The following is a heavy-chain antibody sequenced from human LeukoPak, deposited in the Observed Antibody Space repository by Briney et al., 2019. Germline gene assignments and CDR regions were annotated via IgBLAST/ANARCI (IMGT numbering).Heavy chain of an antibody. CDR2: IYYSGST. J-gene: IGHJ4*02. CDR1: GGSISSYY. V-gene: IGHV4-59*01. CDR3: ARGLGLNWSEYYFDY. D-gene: IGHD1-1*01. Sequence: SETLSLTCTVSGGSISSYYWNWIRQPPGKGLEWIGYIYYSGSTNYNPSLKSRVTISVDTSKNQFSLKLSSVTAADTAVYYCARGLGLNWSEYYFDYWGQGTLVTVSS.